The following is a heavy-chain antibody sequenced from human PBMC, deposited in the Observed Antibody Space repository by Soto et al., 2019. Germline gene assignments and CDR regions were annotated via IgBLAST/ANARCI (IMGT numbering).Heavy chain of an antibody. D-gene: IGHD3-16*01. CDR2: ISVGGDNI. CDR1: GFSFNSFN. J-gene: IGHJ4*02. CDR3: ARDLGLLKSLFDY. V-gene: IGHV3-21*01. Sequence: PVGSLRLSCLASGFSFNSFNMNWIRRAPGRGLEWVASISVGGDNIYYGDSVQGRFTISRDNSKRSVFLDLSSLRVEDTAVYYCARDLGLLKSLFDYWGQGTLVTVSS.